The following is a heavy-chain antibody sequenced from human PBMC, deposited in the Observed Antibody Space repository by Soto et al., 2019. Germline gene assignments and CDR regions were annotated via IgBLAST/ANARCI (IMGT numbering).Heavy chain of an antibody. V-gene: IGHV4-59*01. D-gene: IGHD3-3*01. CDR3: ARGGTIFGVVIGAFDI. Sequence: SETLSLTCTVSGGSISSYYWSWIRQPPGKGLEWIGYIYYSGSTNYNPSLKSRVTISVDTSKNQFSLKLSSVTAADTAVYYCARGGTIFGVVIGAFDIWGQGTMVTVS. CDR1: GGSISSYY. CDR2: IYYSGST. J-gene: IGHJ3*02.